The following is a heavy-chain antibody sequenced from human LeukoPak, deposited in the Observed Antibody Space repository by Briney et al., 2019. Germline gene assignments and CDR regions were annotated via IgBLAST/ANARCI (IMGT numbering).Heavy chain of an antibody. CDR3: ARFYFDS. V-gene: IGHV4-34*01. CDR1: GGSFSGYY. J-gene: IGHJ4*02. CDR2: IYYSGST. Sequence: SETLSLTCAVYGGSFSGYYWSWIRQPPGKGLEWIGSIYYSGSTYYNPSLKSRVTISVDTSKNQFSLKLSSVTAADTAIYYCARFYFDSWGQGTLVTVSS.